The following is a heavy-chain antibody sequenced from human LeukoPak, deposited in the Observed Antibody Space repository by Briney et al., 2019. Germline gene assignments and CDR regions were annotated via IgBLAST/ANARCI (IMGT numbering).Heavy chain of an antibody. J-gene: IGHJ4*02. Sequence: ASVKVSCTSSAYTFTSYSITWGRYPPGQGLELMGWISTYNSNTNYAQKLQGRVTMTIDTSTSTAYMELRSLRSDDTAVYYCARDSVGGVGATTRFDYWGQGTLVTVSS. V-gene: IGHV1-18*01. D-gene: IGHD1-26*01. CDR2: ISTYNSNT. CDR3: ARDSVGGVGATTRFDY. CDR1: AYTFTSYS.